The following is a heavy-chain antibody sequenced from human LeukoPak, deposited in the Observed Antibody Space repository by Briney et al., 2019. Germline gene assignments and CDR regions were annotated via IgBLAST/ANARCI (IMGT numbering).Heavy chain of an antibody. CDR3: ARGPVAVTTHFDY. Sequence: GGSLRLSCAASGFTFSSYSMNWVRQAPGKGLEWVSYISSSSSTIYYADSVKGRFTISRDNAKNSLYLQMNSLRAEDTAVYYCARGPVAVTTHFDYWGQGTLVTVSS. J-gene: IGHJ4*02. CDR2: ISSSSSTI. V-gene: IGHV3-48*04. CDR1: GFTFSSYS. D-gene: IGHD4-4*01.